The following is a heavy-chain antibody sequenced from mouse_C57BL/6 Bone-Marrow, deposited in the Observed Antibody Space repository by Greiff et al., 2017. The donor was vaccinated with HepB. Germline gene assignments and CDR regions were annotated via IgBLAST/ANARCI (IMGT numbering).Heavy chain of an antibody. CDR1: GFTFSDYY. V-gene: IGHV5-12*01. J-gene: IGHJ4*01. D-gene: IGHD3-1*01. CDR3: ARRVSGAMDY. Sequence: DVMLVESGGGLVQPGGSLKLSCAASGFTFSDYYMYWVRQTPEKRLEWVAYISNGGGSTYYPDTVKGRFTISRDKAKNTLYLQMSRLKSEDTAMYYCARRVSGAMDYWGQGTSVTVSS. CDR2: ISNGGGST.